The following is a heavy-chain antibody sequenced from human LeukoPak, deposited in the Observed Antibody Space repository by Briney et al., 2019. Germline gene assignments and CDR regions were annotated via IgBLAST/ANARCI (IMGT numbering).Heavy chain of an antibody. D-gene: IGHD2-15*01. CDR3: ARDPCSGGSCYPRGYYYYGMDV. J-gene: IGHJ6*02. CDR1: GFTFSNAW. CDR2: IKSKTDGGTT. Sequence: GGSLRLSCAASGFTFSNAWMSWVRQAPGKGLEWVGRIKSKTDGGTTDYAAPVKGRLTISRDDSKNTLYLQMNSLRAEDTAVYYCARDPCSGGSCYPRGYYYYGMDVWGQGTTVTVSS. V-gene: IGHV3-15*01.